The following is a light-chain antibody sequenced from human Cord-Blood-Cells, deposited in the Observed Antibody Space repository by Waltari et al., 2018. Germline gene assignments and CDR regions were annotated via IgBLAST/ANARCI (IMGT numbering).Light chain of an antibody. J-gene: IGLJ1*01. CDR3: SSYTSSSTRKV. Sequence: QSALTQPASVSGSPGQSITISCPGTSSDVGGSNYVSRYQQHPGKAPKLMIYDVSNRPSGVSNRFSGSKSGNTASLTISGLQAEDEADYYCSSYTSSSTRKVFGTGTKVTVL. CDR1: SSDVGGSNY. V-gene: IGLV2-14*01. CDR2: DVS.